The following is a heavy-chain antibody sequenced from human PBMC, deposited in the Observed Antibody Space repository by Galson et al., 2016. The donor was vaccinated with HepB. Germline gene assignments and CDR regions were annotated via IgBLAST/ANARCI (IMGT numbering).Heavy chain of an antibody. V-gene: IGHV1-3*01. CDR1: GYTFRNYA. CDR3: ARAMRYYDSSGYPSVGMDV. CDR2: INASNGKT. D-gene: IGHD3-22*01. Sequence: SVKVSCKASGYTFRNYAMHWVRQAPGQRLEWMAWINASNGKTKSSERFQGRVTITRDTSASTAYMELISLRSEDTAVYYCARAMRYYDSSGYPSVGMDVWGQGTTVTVSS. J-gene: IGHJ6*02.